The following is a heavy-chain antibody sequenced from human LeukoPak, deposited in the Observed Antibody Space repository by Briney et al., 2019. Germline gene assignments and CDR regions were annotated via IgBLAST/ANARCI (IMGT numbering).Heavy chain of an antibody. J-gene: IGHJ4*02. Sequence: PGGSLRLSCAASGFTFSSYSMNWVRQAPGKGLEWVSSISSSSSYIYYADSVKGRFTISRDNAKNSLYLQMNSLRAEDTAVYYCARVVISRIVGAKVDYWGQGTLVTVSS. CDR3: ARVVISRIVGAKVDY. CDR1: GFTFSSYS. V-gene: IGHV3-21*01. D-gene: IGHD1-26*01. CDR2: ISSSSSYI.